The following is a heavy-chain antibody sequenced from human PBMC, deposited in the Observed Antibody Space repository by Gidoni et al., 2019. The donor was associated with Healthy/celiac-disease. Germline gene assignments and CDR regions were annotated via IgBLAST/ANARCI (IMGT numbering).Heavy chain of an antibody. CDR2: ISAYNGNT. CDR3: ARNYGDYADYYYYYGMDV. D-gene: IGHD4-17*01. CDR1: GYTFTSYG. V-gene: IGHV1-18*01. Sequence: QVQLVQSGAEVKKPGASVKVSCKASGYTFTSYGISWVRQAPGQGLEWMGWISAYNGNTNYAQKLQGRVTMTTDTSTSTAYMELRSLRSDDTAVYYCARNYGDYADYYYYYGMDVWGQGTTVTVSS. J-gene: IGHJ6*02.